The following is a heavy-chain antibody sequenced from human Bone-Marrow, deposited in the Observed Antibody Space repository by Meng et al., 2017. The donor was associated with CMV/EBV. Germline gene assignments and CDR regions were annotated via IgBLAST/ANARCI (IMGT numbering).Heavy chain of an antibody. V-gene: IGHV5-51*01. CDR2: IYPGDSDT. Sequence: GGSLRLSCKGSGYSFTSYWIGWVRQMPGKGLEWMGIIYPGDSDTRYSPSFQGQVTISADKSISTAYLQWSSLKASDTAMYYCARVNVLRYPSGGKDVWGHRTTITVSS. CDR1: GYSFTSYW. J-gene: IGHJ6*02. CDR3: ARVNVLRYPSGGKDV. D-gene: IGHD3-9*01.